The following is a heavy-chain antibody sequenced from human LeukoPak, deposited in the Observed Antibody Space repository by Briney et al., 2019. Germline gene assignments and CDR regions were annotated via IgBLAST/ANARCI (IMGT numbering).Heavy chain of an antibody. CDR1: GFTFSGYG. Sequence: GVSLRLSCAASGFTFSGYGMHWVRQAPGKGLEWVAVIWYDGSNKYYADSVKGRFTISRDNSKNTLYLQMNSLRVEDTAVYYCAREYTAMARTYYYYGMDVWGQGTTVTVSS. D-gene: IGHD5-18*01. CDR3: AREYTAMARTYYYYGMDV. J-gene: IGHJ6*02. CDR2: IWYDGSNK. V-gene: IGHV3-33*01.